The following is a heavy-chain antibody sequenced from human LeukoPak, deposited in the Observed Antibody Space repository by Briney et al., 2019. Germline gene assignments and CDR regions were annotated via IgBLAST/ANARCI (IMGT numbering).Heavy chain of an antibody. D-gene: IGHD3-3*01. V-gene: IGHV4-38-2*01. CDR1: GYSISSGYY. CDR2: IYHSGST. Sequence: SETLSLTCAVSGYSISSGYYWGWIRQPPGKGLEWIGSIYHSGSTYYNPSLKSRVTVSVETSKHQFSLKLSCVTAADTAVYYCARRSYYDFWSGYYFDYWGQGTLVTVSS. J-gene: IGHJ4*02. CDR3: ARRSYYDFWSGYYFDY.